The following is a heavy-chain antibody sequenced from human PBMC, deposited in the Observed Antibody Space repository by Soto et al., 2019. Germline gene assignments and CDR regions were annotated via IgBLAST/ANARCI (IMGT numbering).Heavy chain of an antibody. Sequence: GGSLRLSCAASGFTFSNAWMHWVRQAPGKGLMWVSRINSDGSTTNYADSVKGRFTISRDNSKNTLYLQMNSLRAEDTAVYYCAKDGYTGVLDYWGQGTLVTVSS. CDR3: AKDGYTGVLDY. CDR2: INSDGSTT. J-gene: IGHJ4*02. V-gene: IGHV3-74*01. CDR1: GFTFSNAW. D-gene: IGHD5-12*01.